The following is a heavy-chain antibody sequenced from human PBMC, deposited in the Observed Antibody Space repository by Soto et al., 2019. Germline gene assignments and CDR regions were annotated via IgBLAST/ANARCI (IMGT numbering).Heavy chain of an antibody. CDR3: ARDQWIQLDGSIPFDP. J-gene: IGHJ5*02. CDR2: ISAYNGNT. V-gene: IGHV1-18*01. CDR1: GYTFTSYS. Sequence: ASVKVSCKASGYTFTSYSISWVRQAPGQGLEWMGWISAYNGNTNYAQKLQGRVTMTTDTSTSTAYMELRSLRSDDTAVYYCARDQWIQLDGSIPFDPWGQGTLVTVSS. D-gene: IGHD5-18*01.